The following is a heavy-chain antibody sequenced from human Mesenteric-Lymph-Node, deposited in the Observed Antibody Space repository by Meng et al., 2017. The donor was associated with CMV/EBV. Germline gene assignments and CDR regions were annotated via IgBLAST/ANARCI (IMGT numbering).Heavy chain of an antibody. Sequence: GGSLRLSCAASGFTFSDYYMSWIRQAPGKGLEWVSYISSSGSTIYYADSVKGRFTISRDNAKNSLYLQMNSLRAEDTAVYYCARGRGSCTSSRCYVNFDNWGQGTRVTVSS. CDR1: GFTFSDYY. V-gene: IGHV3-11*04. J-gene: IGHJ4*02. CDR2: ISSSGSTI. CDR3: ARGRGSCTSSRCYVNFDN. D-gene: IGHD2-2*01.